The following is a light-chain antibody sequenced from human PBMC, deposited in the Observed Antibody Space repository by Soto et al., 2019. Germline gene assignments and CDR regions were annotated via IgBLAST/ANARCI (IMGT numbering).Light chain of an antibody. CDR2: KES. V-gene: IGKV1-5*03. CDR1: QSISIY. Sequence: DIQMTQSPSSLSASVGDRVTITCRASQSISIYLNWYQQRPGKPPNLLIYKESTLASGVPSRLSGSGSGTELNLTINRLQPDDFATYYCQKYHIYSGTXGQGTKVEIK. CDR3: QKYHIYSGT. J-gene: IGKJ1*01.